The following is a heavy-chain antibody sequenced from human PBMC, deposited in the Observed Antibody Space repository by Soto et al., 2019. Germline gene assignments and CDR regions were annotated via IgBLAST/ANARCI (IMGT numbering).Heavy chain of an antibody. CDR1: GYTFTSYG. D-gene: IGHD6-13*01. J-gene: IGHJ6*02. CDR3: ARGSSSWSYGMDV. CDR2: IGPYDGNT. V-gene: IGHV1-18*01. Sequence: QVQLVQSGAEVKKPGASVRVSCKASGYTFTSYGITWVRQAPGQGLEWMGWIGPYDGNTNYAQKLQGRVTMTTDTSTTTAYMEVRSLRSDDTAVDYCARGSSSWSYGMDVWGQGTTVTVSS.